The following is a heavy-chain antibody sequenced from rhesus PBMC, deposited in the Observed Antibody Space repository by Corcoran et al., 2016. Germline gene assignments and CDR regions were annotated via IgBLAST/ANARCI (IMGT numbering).Heavy chain of an antibody. CDR1: GGSISDSYR. CDR3: ARDGDSSWSVFDY. Sequence: QVQLQESGPGVVKSSETLSLTCAVSGGSISDSYRWSWIRQPPGKGLEWIGYIYGSSTSTNYNPSLKRRVTISKDTSKNQFSLKLSSVTAADTAVFYCARDGDSSWSVFDYWGQGVLVTVSS. D-gene: IGHD6-13*01. CDR2: IYGSSTST. V-gene: IGHV4S10*01. J-gene: IGHJ4*01.